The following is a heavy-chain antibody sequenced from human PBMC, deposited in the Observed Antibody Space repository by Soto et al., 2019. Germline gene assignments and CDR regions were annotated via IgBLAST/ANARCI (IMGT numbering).Heavy chain of an antibody. CDR1: GFTFSSYS. Sequence: GSLRLSCVASGFTFSSYSMNWVRQAPLKVLEWVSYISSSSSTIYYADSVKGRFTISRDNAKNSLYLQMNSLRDEDTAVYYCARDKRYYDSSGYAGAFDIWGQGTMVTVSS. CDR2: ISSSSSTI. D-gene: IGHD3-22*01. CDR3: ARDKRYYDSSGYAGAFDI. V-gene: IGHV3-48*02. J-gene: IGHJ3*02.